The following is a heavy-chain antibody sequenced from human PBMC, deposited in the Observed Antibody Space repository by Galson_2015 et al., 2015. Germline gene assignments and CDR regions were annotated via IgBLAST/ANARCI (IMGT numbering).Heavy chain of an antibody. D-gene: IGHD2-8*01. CDR1: GFSFSSYA. CDR2: FSGSSSST. J-gene: IGHJ4*02. V-gene: IGHV3-23*01. CDR3: AKNGGSGKKNFDC. Sequence: SLRLSCAASGFSFSSYAMSWVRQAPGKGLEWVSTFSGSSSSTYYADSVKGRFTISRDNSKNTLFLQMNTLIAEDTAIYYCAKNGGSGKKNFDCWGQGTLVTVSS.